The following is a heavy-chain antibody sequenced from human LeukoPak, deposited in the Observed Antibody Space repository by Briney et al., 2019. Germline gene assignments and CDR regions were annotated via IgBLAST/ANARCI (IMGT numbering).Heavy chain of an antibody. J-gene: IGHJ6*03. CDR3: AKDPRRGYSYGHAKRTYMDV. V-gene: IGHV3-30*18. D-gene: IGHD5-18*01. CDR1: GFTFSSYG. Sequence: GGSLRLSCAASGFTFSSYGMHWVRQAPGKGLEWVAVISYDGSNKDYADSVKGRFTISRDNSKNTLYLQMNSLSAEDTAVYYCAKDPRRGYSYGHAKRTYMDVWGKGTTVTVPS. CDR2: ISYDGSNK.